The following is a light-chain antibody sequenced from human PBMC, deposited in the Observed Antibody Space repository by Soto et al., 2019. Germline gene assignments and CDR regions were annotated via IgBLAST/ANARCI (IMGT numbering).Light chain of an antibody. J-gene: IGLJ2*01. Sequence: QAVVTQEPSLTVSPGGSVTLTCASSTGAVTSGYYPYWYQQQPGQAPRAMIYSISNKHSWTPARFSGSLLGGKAALTLSGVQPEDEAEYYCLLYYGGAQVFGGGTKLTVL. CDR3: LLYYGGAQV. CDR2: SIS. CDR1: TGAVTSGYY. V-gene: IGLV7-43*01.